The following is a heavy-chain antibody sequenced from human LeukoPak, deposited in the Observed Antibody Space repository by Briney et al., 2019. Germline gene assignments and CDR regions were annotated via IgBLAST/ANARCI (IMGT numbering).Heavy chain of an antibody. J-gene: IGHJ4*02. V-gene: IGHV4-39*07. CDR3: ARVYDILTSDVADY. D-gene: IGHD3-9*01. CDR1: GGSISSSSYY. CDR2: IYYSGST. Sequence: SETLSLTCTVSGGSISSSSYYWGWIRQPPGKGLEWIGSIYYSGSTYYNPSLKSRVTTSVDTSKNQFSLKLSSVTAADTAVYYCARVYDILTSDVADYWGQGTLVTVSS.